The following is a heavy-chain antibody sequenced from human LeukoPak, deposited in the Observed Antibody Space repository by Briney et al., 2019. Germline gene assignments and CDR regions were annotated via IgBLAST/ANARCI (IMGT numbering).Heavy chain of an antibody. D-gene: IGHD4-23*01. V-gene: IGHV1-8*03. Sequence: ASVKVSCKASGYTFTSYDINWMRQAPGQGLEWLGWMNPNSDNTVYAQKFQGRVTIARNTSIGTAYMELSSLRSEDTAVYYCARSGGATVVTPYWFDPWGQGTLVTVSS. CDR1: GYTFTSYD. CDR2: MNPNSDNT. CDR3: ARSGGATVVTPYWFDP. J-gene: IGHJ5*02.